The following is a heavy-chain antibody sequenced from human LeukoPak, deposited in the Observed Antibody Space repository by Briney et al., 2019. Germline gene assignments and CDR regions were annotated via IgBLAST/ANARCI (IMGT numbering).Heavy chain of an antibody. D-gene: IGHD3-3*01. CDR3: ARVGAIAFDI. J-gene: IGHJ3*02. Sequence: SQTLSLTCAVYGGSFSGYYWNWIRQPPRKGLEWIGEINHSGSTNYNPSLKSRVTISVDTYKNRFSLKLSSVTAADTAVYHCARVGAIAFDIWGQGTMVTVSS. V-gene: IGHV4-34*01. CDR1: GGSFSGYY. CDR2: INHSGST.